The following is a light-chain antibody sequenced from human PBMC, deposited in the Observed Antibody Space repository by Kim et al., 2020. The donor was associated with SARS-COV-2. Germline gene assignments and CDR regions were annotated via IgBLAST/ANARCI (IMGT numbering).Light chain of an antibody. CDR3: QTWGTGIRV. J-gene: IGLJ3*02. CDR2: VNSDGCH. CDR1: SVYSNYA. V-gene: IGLV4-69*01. Sequence: SVKLTCTLNSVYSNYASAWHQQQPEKGPRYLMRVNSDGCHRKGDGIPDRFSGSSSGAGRYLTISSLQSEDEADYYCQTWGTGIRVFGGGTQLTVL.